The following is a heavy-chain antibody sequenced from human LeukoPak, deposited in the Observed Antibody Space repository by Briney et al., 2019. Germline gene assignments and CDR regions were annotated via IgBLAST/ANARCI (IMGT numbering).Heavy chain of an antibody. CDR1: GCPFSSYS. V-gene: IGHV3-48*02. Sequence: GGSLRLSCVASGCPFSSYSMNWIRQAPGKGLEWVSYISVSGGVRSYADSVKGRFTISRDDARNSLYLQMNSLKDEDTAVYYCARISSSIDYWGQGTLVTVSS. CDR3: ARISSSIDY. CDR2: ISVSGGVR. J-gene: IGHJ4*02. D-gene: IGHD6-13*01.